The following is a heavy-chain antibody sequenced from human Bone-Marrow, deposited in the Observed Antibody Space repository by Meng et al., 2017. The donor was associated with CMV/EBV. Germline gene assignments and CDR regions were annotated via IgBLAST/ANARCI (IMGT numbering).Heavy chain of an antibody. CDR3: ATTRSTPYYFDS. V-gene: IGHV4-59*11. J-gene: IGHJ4*02. CDR2: IYYTGTT. D-gene: IGHD2-15*01. CDR1: GASISGHY. Sequence: SETLSLTCSVSGASISGHYWSWIRQPPGKGLEWIGYIYYTGTTNSNPSLESRVTISRDTSRNQFSLRLSSVTAADTAVYFCATTRSTPYYFDSWGQGILVTVYS.